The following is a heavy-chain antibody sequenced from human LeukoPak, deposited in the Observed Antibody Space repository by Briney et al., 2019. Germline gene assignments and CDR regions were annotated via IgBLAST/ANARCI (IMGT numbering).Heavy chain of an antibody. CDR3: ARDLGSSWELYY. Sequence: AGGSLRLSCAASGFTFSSYGMHWVRQAPGKGLEWVAVISSDGSNKYYADSVKGRFTISRDNSKNTLYLQMNSLRVEDTAVYYCARDLGSSWELYYWGQGTLVTVSS. CDR2: ISSDGSNK. V-gene: IGHV3-30*19. D-gene: IGHD6-13*01. CDR1: GFTFSSYG. J-gene: IGHJ4*02.